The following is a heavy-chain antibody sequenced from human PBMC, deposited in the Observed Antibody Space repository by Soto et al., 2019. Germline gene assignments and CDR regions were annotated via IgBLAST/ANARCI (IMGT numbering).Heavy chain of an antibody. CDR2: TYPGDSDT. Sequence: GESLKISCKGSGYSFTNHWIGWVRQMPGKGLEWIGITYPGDSDTKYSPSFRGQVTISADRSISTAYLQWSSLKASDTAMYYCAAQTYDSSGYYDYYGLHVWGQGTTVTVSS. CDR1: GYSFTNHW. CDR3: AAQTYDSSGYYDYYGLHV. V-gene: IGHV5-51*01. D-gene: IGHD3-22*01. J-gene: IGHJ6*02.